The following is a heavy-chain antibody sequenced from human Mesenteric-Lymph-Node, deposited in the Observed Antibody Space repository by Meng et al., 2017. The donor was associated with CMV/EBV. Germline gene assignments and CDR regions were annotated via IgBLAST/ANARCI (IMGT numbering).Heavy chain of an antibody. CDR1: GFTISSYS. CDR2: ISSSSSYI. Sequence: CAASGFTISSYSSNWVRQAPGKGLEWVSSISSSSSYIYYADSVKGRFTISRDNAKNSLYLQMNSLRAEDTAVYYCARGDGYNSRVDYWGQGTLVTVSS. V-gene: IGHV3-21*01. D-gene: IGHD5-24*01. CDR3: ARGDGYNSRVDY. J-gene: IGHJ4*02.